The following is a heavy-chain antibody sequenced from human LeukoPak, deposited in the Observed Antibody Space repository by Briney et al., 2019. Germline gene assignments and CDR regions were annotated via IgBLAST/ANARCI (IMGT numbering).Heavy chain of an antibody. V-gene: IGHV1-2*02. Sequence: GGSLRLSCAASGYTFTGYYMPWVRQAPGQGLEWMGWINPNSGGTNYAQKFQGRVTMTRDTSISTAYMELSRLRSDDTAVYYCARGHVDTAMVTVYWGQGTLVTVSS. D-gene: IGHD5-18*01. CDR2: INPNSGGT. CDR3: ARGHVDTAMVTVY. J-gene: IGHJ4*02. CDR1: GYTFTGYY.